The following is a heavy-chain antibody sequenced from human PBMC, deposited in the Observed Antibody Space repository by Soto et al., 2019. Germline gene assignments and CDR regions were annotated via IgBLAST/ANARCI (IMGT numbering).Heavy chain of an antibody. CDR2: IKQDGSER. CDR3: ARDVGPITIFGEALSGYFDF. D-gene: IGHD3-3*01. J-gene: IGHJ4*02. Sequence: EVQLVESGGGLVQPGGSLRLSCAVSGFSFGTYWMSWVRQAPGKGPEWLASIKQDGSERYYLDSVKGRFTISRDNAKDSLSLKMNSLRGEDTAFYYCARDVGPITIFGEALSGYFDFWGQGTLVTVSS. V-gene: IGHV3-7*03. CDR1: GFSFGTYW.